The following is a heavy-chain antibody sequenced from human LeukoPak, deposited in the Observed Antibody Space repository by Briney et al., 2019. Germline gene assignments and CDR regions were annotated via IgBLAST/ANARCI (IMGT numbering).Heavy chain of an antibody. CDR2: IYYSGST. CDR3: ARERGYYYDSSGYYFDY. CDR1: GGSISSYY. V-gene: IGHV4-59*12. Sequence: SETLSLTCTVSGGSISSYYWSWIRQPPGKGLEWIGYIYYSGSTNYNPSLKSRVTISVDTSKNQFSLKLSSVTAADTAVYYCARERGYYYDSSGYYFDYWGQGTLVTVSS. J-gene: IGHJ4*02. D-gene: IGHD3-22*01.